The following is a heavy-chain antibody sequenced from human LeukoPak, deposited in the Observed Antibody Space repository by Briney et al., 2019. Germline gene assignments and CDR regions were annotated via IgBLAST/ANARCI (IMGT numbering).Heavy chain of an antibody. V-gene: IGHV4-39*01. CDR3: ASPKISMSEYFQH. CDR1: GGSISSSSYY. J-gene: IGHJ1*01. CDR2: IYYSGST. D-gene: IGHD3-10*02. Sequence: TSETLSLTCTVSGGSISSSSYYWGWIRQPPGKGLEWIGSIYYSGSTYYNPSLKSRLTISLDTSKNQFSLRLTSVTAADTAVYYCASPKISMSEYFQHWGQGTLVIVSS.